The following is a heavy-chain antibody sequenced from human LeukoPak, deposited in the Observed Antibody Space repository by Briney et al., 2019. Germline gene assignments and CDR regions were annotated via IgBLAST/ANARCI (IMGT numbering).Heavy chain of an antibody. CDR3: ARGAFNYGSGSDY. J-gene: IGHJ4*02. CDR2: IAPNGGST. Sequence: GASVKVSCKASGYTVINFYMHWVRQDPGQGLEWMGTIAPNGGSTSYAQKFQGRVTMTADTSTGTVYMDLRSLTSDDTAVYYCARGAFNYGSGSDYWGQGTLITVSS. D-gene: IGHD3-16*01. CDR1: GYTVINFY. V-gene: IGHV1-46*01.